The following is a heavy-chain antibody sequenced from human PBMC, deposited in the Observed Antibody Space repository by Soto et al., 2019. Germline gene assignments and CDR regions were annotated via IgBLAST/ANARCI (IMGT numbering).Heavy chain of an antibody. V-gene: IGHV4-31*11. J-gene: IGHJ5*02. D-gene: IGHD3-16*01. Sequence: SETLSLPCAVSGDSVSSGGFYWSWIRQHPGKGLEYIGYIHDSGSTNYNPSLRGRVTISADTSSNHFSLRLDSVTAADTAVYYCARGRGKWFDPWGQGTLVTVSS. CDR2: IHDSGST. CDR3: ARGRGKWFDP. CDR1: GDSVSSGGFY.